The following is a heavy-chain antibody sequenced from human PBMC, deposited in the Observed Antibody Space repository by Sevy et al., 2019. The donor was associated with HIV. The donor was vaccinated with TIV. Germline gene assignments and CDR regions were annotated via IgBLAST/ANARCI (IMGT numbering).Heavy chain of an antibody. D-gene: IGHD2-2*01. V-gene: IGHV4-34*01. J-gene: IGHJ4*02. CDR1: GGSFSGYY. CDR2: INHTGDL. CDR3: ARGRQAYVVVVPSTVPFDY. Sequence: SETLSITCAVYGGSFSGYYWNWIRQSPGKGLEWIGEINHTGDLKYNPSLKRRVTISVDASKNQVSLHLNSVTGADTAVYYCARGRQAYVVVVPSTVPFDYWGQGTLVTVSS.